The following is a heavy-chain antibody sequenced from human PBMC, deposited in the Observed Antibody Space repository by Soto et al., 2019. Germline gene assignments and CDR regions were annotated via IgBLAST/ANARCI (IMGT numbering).Heavy chain of an antibody. CDR2: IHSSGVA. CDR3: ATKPNGLYYFDY. CDR1: SGSISSGDYY. D-gene: IGHD2-8*01. J-gene: IGHJ4*02. Sequence: SETLSLTCTVSSGSISSGDYYWSWIRQHPGKGLEWIGYIHSSGVANYDPSLKSRPTMSVDMTKNQFSLSLSSVTAADTAVYYCATKPNGLYYFDYWGQGALVTVSS. V-gene: IGHV4-31*03.